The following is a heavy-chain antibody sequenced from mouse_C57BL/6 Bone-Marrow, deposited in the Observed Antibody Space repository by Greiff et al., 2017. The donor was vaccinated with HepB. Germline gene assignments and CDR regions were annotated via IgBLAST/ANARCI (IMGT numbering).Heavy chain of an antibody. Sequence: QVQLQQSGAELMKPGASVKLSCKATGYTFTGYWIEWVKQRPGHGLEWIGEILPGSGSTHDNEKFKGKATFTADTSSNTAYMQLSSLTTEDAAIYYCARNGNYGAWFAYGGQGTLVTVSA. D-gene: IGHD2-1*01. V-gene: IGHV1-9*01. J-gene: IGHJ3*01. CDR1: GYTFTGYW. CDR3: ARNGNYGAWFAY. CDR2: ILPGSGST.